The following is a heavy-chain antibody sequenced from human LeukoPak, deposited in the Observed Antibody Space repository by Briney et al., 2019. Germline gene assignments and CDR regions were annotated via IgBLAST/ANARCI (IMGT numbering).Heavy chain of an antibody. V-gene: IGHV3-48*03. CDR1: GFTFSSYE. CDR3: ASGINRKSSGSRRWYY. Sequence: PGGSLRLSCAASGFTFSSYEMNWVRQAPGKGLEWVSYMSSSGSTIYYADSVKGRFAISRDNARNSLYLQMNSLRAEDTAVYYCASGINRKSSGSRRWYYWGQGTLVTVSS. J-gene: IGHJ4*02. D-gene: IGHD6-13*01. CDR2: MSSSGSTI.